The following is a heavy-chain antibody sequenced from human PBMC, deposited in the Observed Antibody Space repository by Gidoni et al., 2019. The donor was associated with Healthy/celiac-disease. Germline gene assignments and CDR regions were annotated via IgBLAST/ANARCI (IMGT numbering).Heavy chain of an antibody. D-gene: IGHD2-8*01. CDR3: ARAEIGYCTNGVCYTDWFDP. CDR2: IYTSGST. CDR1: GGSISRGSYY. Sequence: QVQLQESGPGLVKPSQTLSLTCTVSGGSISRGSYYWSWIRQPAGKGLEWIGRIYTSGSTNYNPSLKSRVTISVDTSKNQFSLKLSSVTAADTAVYYCARAEIGYCTNGVCYTDWFDPWGQGTLVTVSS. J-gene: IGHJ5*02. V-gene: IGHV4-61*02.